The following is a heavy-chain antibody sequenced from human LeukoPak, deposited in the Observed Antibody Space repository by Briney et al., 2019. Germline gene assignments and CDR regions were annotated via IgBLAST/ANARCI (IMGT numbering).Heavy chain of an antibody. D-gene: IGHD3-22*01. Sequence: SETLSLTCTVSGGSISSGGYYWTWIRQHPGKGLEWIGYIYYSGNTYYNPSLKSRVTISVDTSKNQFSLELSSVTAADTAVYYCARDIYDSSGYYMDYWGQGTLVTVSS. CDR3: ARDIYDSSGYYMDY. CDR2: IYYSGNT. CDR1: GGSISSGGYY. V-gene: IGHV4-31*03. J-gene: IGHJ4*02.